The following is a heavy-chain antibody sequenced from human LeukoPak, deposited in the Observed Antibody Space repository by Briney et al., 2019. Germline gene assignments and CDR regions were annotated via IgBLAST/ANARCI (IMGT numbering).Heavy chain of an antibody. V-gene: IGHV3-7*03. J-gene: IGHJ4*02. CDR1: GFPFNAYW. Sequence: HPGGSLRLSCAASGFPFNAYWMTWVRQAPGKGLEWVANIRQDGDTKYYVDSVKGRFTISRDNAMNSLYLQMNSLRAEDTAIYYCARSLPYGTTWYGRSGFWGQGTLVTVSS. CDR3: ARSLPYGTTWYGRSGF. D-gene: IGHD6-13*01. CDR2: IRQDGDTK.